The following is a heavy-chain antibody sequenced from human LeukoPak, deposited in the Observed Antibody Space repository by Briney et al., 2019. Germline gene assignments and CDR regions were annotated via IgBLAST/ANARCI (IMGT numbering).Heavy chain of an antibody. CDR2: IWYDGTNQ. V-gene: IGHV3-33*06. Sequence: GRSLRLSCAASGFTFSSYGMHWVRQAPGKGLEWVAVIWYDGTNQYYADSVKGRFTISRDISKNTLYLQMNSLRAEDTAVYYCAKEGSDDSSGYYFYFYYMDVWGKGTTVTVSS. D-gene: IGHD3-22*01. CDR1: GFTFSSYG. J-gene: IGHJ6*03. CDR3: AKEGSDDSSGYYFYFYYMDV.